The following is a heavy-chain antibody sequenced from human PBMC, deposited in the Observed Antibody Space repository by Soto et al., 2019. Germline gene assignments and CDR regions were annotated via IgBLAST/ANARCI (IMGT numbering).Heavy chain of an antibody. CDR3: ARGRIQLWPPYGMDV. CDR2: IWYDGSNK. Sequence: PGGSLRLSCAASGFTFSSYGMHWVRQAPGKGLEWVAVIWYDGSNKYYADSVKGRFTISRDNSKNTLYLQMNSLRAEDTAVYYCARGRIQLWPPYGMDVWGQGTTVTVSS. D-gene: IGHD5-18*01. V-gene: IGHV3-33*01. J-gene: IGHJ6*02. CDR1: GFTFSSYG.